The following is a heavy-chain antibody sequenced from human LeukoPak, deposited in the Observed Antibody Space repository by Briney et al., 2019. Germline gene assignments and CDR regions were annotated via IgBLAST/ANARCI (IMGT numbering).Heavy chain of an antibody. J-gene: IGHJ4*02. CDR2: ISWNSGSI. Sequence: GRSLRLSCAASGFTFDDYAMYWVRQAPGKGLEWVPGISWNSGSIGYADSVKGRFTISRDNAKNSLYLQMNSLRAEDTALYYCAKDLGGRYFDWALDYWGQGTLVTVSS. V-gene: IGHV3-9*01. CDR3: AKDLGGRYFDWALDY. D-gene: IGHD3-9*01. CDR1: GFTFDDYA.